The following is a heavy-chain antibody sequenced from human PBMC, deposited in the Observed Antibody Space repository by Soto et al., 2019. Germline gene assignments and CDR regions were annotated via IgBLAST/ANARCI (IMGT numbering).Heavy chain of an antibody. CDR3: ASQVEVVAAFDY. J-gene: IGHJ4*02. CDR2: IYSGGST. CDR1: RLTVSSNY. Sequence: HPEFSLRHSCSASRLTVSSNYVSWVRQAPGKGLEWVSVIYSGGSTYYADSVKGRFTISRDNSKNTLYLQMNSLRAEDTAVYYCASQVEVVAAFDYWGQGT. V-gene: IGHV3-53*01. D-gene: IGHD2-15*01.